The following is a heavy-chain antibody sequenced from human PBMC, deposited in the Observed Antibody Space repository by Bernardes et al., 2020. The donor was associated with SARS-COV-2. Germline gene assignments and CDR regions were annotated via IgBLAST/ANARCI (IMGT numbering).Heavy chain of an antibody. Sequence: GGSLRLSCAASGFTFSSYAMSWVRQAPGKGLEWVSGISGSGDRTNYAGSVKGRFTISRDTSKSTLYLQMNSLRAEDTAVYYCAKGRDSGYLVPCDYWGQGTLVTVSS. CDR3: AKGRDSGYLVPCDY. CDR1: GFTFSSYA. V-gene: IGHV3-23*01. J-gene: IGHJ4*02. D-gene: IGHD3-22*01. CDR2: ISGSGDRT.